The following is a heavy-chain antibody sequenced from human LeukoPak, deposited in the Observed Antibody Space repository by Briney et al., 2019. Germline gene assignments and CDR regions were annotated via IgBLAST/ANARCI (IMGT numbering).Heavy chain of an antibody. CDR3: ARHSGRLGPFDY. J-gene: IGHJ4*02. Sequence: PSETLSLTCTVSGGSINSYYWSWIRQPPGKGLEYIGYIYYSGSTDYNPSLKSRVTISVGTSKNRFSLNLSSVTAADTAVYYCARHSGRLGPFDYWGQGTLVTVSS. CDR2: IYYSGST. V-gene: IGHV4-59*08. D-gene: IGHD5-12*01. CDR1: GGSINSYY.